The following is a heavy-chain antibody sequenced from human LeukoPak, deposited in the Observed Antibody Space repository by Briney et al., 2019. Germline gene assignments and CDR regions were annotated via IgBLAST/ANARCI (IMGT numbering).Heavy chain of an antibody. Sequence: GGSLRLSCAVSGLTFSSYGMSWVRQAPGKGLEWVSGITGIGGNTYYADSVKGRFTISRDNSKNTLYLQMNSLRVEDTAVYYCAKSARGQWLADYYYYYYMDVWGKGTTVTVSS. CDR2: ITGIGGNT. D-gene: IGHD5-12*01. CDR1: GLTFSSYG. J-gene: IGHJ6*03. CDR3: AKSARGQWLADYYYYYYMDV. V-gene: IGHV3-23*01.